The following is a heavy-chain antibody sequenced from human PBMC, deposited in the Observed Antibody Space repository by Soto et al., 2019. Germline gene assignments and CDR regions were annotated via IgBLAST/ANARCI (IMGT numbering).Heavy chain of an antibody. Sequence: SETLSLTCTVSGGSISSYYWIWIRQLPGKGLEWIGYIYYSGSTNYNPSLKSRVTISVDTSRDQFSLNLSSVTAADTAVYYCARSQSPSTAYSPFDYWGQGALVTVSS. D-gene: IGHD3-22*01. V-gene: IGHV4-59*01. CDR3: ARSQSPSTAYSPFDY. CDR1: GGSISSYY. J-gene: IGHJ4*02. CDR2: IYYSGST.